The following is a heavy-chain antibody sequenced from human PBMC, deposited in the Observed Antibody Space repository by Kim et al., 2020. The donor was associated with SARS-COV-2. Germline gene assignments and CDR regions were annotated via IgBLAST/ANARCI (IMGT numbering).Heavy chain of an antibody. CDR3: ASEIAAAGTSFDY. Sequence: TYAQGFTGRFVFSLDTSVSTTYLQISSLKAEDTAVYYCASEIAAAGTSFDYWGQRTLVTVSS. V-gene: IGHV7-4-1*02. J-gene: IGHJ4*02. D-gene: IGHD6-13*01.